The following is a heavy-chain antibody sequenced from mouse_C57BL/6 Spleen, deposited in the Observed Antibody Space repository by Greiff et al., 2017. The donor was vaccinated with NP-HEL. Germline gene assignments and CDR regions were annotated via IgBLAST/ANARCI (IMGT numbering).Heavy chain of an antibody. CDR3: ARGRGNSFDY. D-gene: IGHD2-14*01. CDR1: GYAFSSSW. J-gene: IGHJ2*01. V-gene: IGHV1-82*01. CDR2: IYPGDGDT. Sequence: QVQLQQSGPELVKPGASVKISCKASGYAFSSSWMNWVKQRPGKGLEWIGRIYPGDGDTNYNGKFKGKATLTADKSSSTAYMQLSSLTSEDSAVYFCARGRGNSFDYWGQGTTLTVSS.